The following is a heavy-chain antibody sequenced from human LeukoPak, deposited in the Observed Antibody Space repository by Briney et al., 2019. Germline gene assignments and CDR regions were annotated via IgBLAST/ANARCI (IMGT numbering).Heavy chain of an antibody. V-gene: IGHV4-4*07. D-gene: IGHD1-20*01. J-gene: IGHJ6*03. CDR2: IYSSGST. Sequence: PSETLSLTCTVSGGSISSYYWSWIRQPAGKGLEWIGRIYSSGSTNYNPSLKSRVTMSVATSKNQFPLKLSSVTAADTAVYYCARGYNWVSPTRKFYYMDVWGKGTTVTVPS. CDR3: ARGYNWVSPTRKFYYMDV. CDR1: GGSISSYY.